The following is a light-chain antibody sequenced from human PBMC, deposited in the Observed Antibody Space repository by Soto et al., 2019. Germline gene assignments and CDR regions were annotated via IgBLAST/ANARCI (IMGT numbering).Light chain of an antibody. V-gene: IGKV4-1*01. J-gene: IGKJ4*01. CDR1: QSVLYSSNNKNY. Sequence: DIVMTQSPDSLAVSLGESATINCKSSQSVLYSSNNKNYLAWYQQKTGQPPKLLIYWASTRESGVPDRCSGSGSGTDFTLTISSLQAEDVAVYYCQQYYSTPPTFGGGTKVEIK. CDR2: WAS. CDR3: QQYYSTPPT.